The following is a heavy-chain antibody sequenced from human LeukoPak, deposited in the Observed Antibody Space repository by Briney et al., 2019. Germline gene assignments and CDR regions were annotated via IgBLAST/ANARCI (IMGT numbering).Heavy chain of an antibody. D-gene: IGHD2-2*01. Sequence: SETLSLTCTVSGGSISSSSYYWVWMRQPPGKGLVWIGSIYYNRSTYYKPSHKSRVTISVDTSKNQFSLKLSSVTAADTAVYYCARVDIVVVPAASYYIDVWGKGTTVTDSS. CDR1: GGSISSSSYY. CDR2: IYYNRST. J-gene: IGHJ6*03. V-gene: IGHV4-39*07. CDR3: ARVDIVVVPAASYYIDV.